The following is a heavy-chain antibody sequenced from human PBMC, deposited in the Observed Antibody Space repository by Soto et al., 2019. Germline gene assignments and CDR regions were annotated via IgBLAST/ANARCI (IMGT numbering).Heavy chain of an antibody. Sequence: ETLSLTCTVSGGSISSSSYYWGWIRQPPGKGLEWIGSIYYSGSTYYNPSLKSRVTISVDTSKNQFSLKLSSVTAADTAVYYCARLFGIAAAEAPGGFDYWGQGTLVTVSS. CDR3: ARLFGIAAAEAPGGFDY. D-gene: IGHD6-13*01. V-gene: IGHV4-39*01. J-gene: IGHJ4*02. CDR1: GGSISSSSYY. CDR2: IYYSGST.